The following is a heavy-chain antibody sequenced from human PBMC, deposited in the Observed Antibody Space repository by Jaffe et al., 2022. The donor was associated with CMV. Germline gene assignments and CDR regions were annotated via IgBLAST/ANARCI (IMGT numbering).Heavy chain of an antibody. CDR2: IYYSGSP. CDR1: GGSISTTSYY. D-gene: IGHD7-27*01. J-gene: IGHJ4*02. Sequence: QLQLQESGPGLVKPSETLSLTCTVSGGSISTTSYYWGWIRQPPGKGLEWIGSIYYSGSPYYNPSLKSRVTMSVDTSKTRFSLNLSSVTAADTAVYYCHSRYGGNRGDDYWGQGTLVTVSS. V-gene: IGHV4-39*01. CDR3: HSRYGGNRGDDY.